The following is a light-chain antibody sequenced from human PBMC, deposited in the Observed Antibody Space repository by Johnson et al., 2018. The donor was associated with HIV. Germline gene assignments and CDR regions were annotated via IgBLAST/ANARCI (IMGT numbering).Light chain of an antibody. CDR3: GTWDSSLSQGV. CDR1: SSNIGNNY. Sequence: VLTQPPSVSAAPGQKVTISCSGSSSNIGNNYVSWYQQLPGTAPKLLIYDNNKRNSGIPDRLSGSKSGTSATLGITGLQTGDEADYYCGTWDSSLSQGVFGTGTKVTVL. V-gene: IGLV1-51*01. CDR2: DNN. J-gene: IGLJ1*01.